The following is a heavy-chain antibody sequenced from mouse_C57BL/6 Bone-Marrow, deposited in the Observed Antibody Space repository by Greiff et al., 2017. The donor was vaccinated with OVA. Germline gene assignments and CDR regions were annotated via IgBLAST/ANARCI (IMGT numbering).Heavy chain of an antibody. D-gene: IGHD1-1*01. J-gene: IGHJ2*01. CDR3: ARDYGSSRGGDY. CDR1: GYAFSSSW. CDR2: IYPGDGDT. Sequence: VKLQESGPELVKPGASVKISCKASGYAFSSSWMNWVKQRPGKGLEWIGRIYPGDGDTNYNGKFKGKATLTADKSSSTAYMQLSSLTSEDSAVYFCARDYGSSRGGDYWGQGTTLTVSS. V-gene: IGHV1-82*01.